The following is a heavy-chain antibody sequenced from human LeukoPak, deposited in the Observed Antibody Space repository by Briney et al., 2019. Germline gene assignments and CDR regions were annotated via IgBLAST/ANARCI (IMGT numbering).Heavy chain of an antibody. CDR3: AKGGYDYVEVGYFDY. CDR2: IIGSVAST. J-gene: IGHJ4*02. CDR1: GFTFASYA. D-gene: IGHD5-12*01. V-gene: IGHV3-23*01. Sequence: GGSLRLSCAASGFTFASYAMSWVPQTPGKGLEWVSVIIGSVASTYYADSVKGRFTISRDNSKNTLYLQMNSLRADDTAVYYCAKGGYDYVEVGYFDYWGQGTLVTVSS.